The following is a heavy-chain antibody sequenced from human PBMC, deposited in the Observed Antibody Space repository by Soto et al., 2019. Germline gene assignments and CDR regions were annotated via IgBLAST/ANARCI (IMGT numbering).Heavy chain of an antibody. CDR1: GFSFSNYA. D-gene: IGHD3-3*01. Sequence: GGSLRLSCVASGFSFSNYAMHWVRQAQGKGLEYVSAISSNGGTTYYADSVKGRFTISRDNSKNTLYLQMGSLRFEDMAVYYCARSGYQSDYWGQGTLVTVSS. CDR2: ISSNGGTT. V-gene: IGHV3-64*02. J-gene: IGHJ4*02. CDR3: ARSGYQSDY.